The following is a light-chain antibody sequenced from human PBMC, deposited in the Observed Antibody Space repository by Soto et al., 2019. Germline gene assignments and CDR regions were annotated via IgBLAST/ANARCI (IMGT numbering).Light chain of an antibody. J-gene: IGKJ2*01. V-gene: IGKV3-20*01. CDR3: HRYGSSSPYT. Sequence: EVVLTQSPGTLSLSPGESATLSCRASQSVTNNYFAWYQQKPGQAPRLLILGSSDRATGIPDRFRGSGSGTDFELTISGLEPEDFAVYYCHRYGSSSPYTFGPGTKLEIK. CDR1: QSVTNNY. CDR2: GSS.